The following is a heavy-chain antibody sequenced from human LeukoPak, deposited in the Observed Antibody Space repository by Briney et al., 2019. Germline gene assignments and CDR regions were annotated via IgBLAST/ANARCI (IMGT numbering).Heavy chain of an antibody. CDR1: GFTFSSYS. D-gene: IGHD6-13*01. J-gene: IGHJ4*02. V-gene: IGHV3-21*01. Sequence: GGSLRLSCAASGFTFSSYSMNWVRQAPGKGLEWVSSISSSSSYIYYADSVKGRFTISRDNAKNSLYLQMNSLGAEDTAVYYCARDPLFLYSSSWIDYWGQGTLVTVSS. CDR2: ISSSSSYI. CDR3: ARDPLFLYSSSWIDY.